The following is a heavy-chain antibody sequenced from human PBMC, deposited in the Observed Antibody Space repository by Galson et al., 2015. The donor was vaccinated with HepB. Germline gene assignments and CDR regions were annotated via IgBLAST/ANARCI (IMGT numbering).Heavy chain of an antibody. D-gene: IGHD2-15*01. CDR1: GYTFTSYA. V-gene: IGHV7-4-1*02. CDR2: INTNTGNP. Sequence: SVKVSCKASGYTFTSYATNWVRQAPGQGLEWMGWINTNTGNPTYAQGFTGRFVFSLDTSVSTAYLQISSLKAEDTAVYYCARSYRGGLVARPSDYWGQGTLVTVSS. CDR3: ARSYRGGLVARPSDY. J-gene: IGHJ4*02.